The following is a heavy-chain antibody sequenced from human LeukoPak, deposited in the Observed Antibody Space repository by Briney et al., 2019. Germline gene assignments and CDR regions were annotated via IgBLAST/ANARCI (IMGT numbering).Heavy chain of an antibody. CDR1: GGIFSSYA. V-gene: IGHV1-69*04. J-gene: IGHJ4*02. CDR2: IIPIPGIA. CDR3: ARDLPPYYFDY. Sequence: ASVKVSCKASGGIFSSYAISWVRQAPGQGLEWMGRIIPIPGIANYAQKFQGRVTITADKSTSTAYMDLSSLRSEDTAVYYCARDLPPYYFDYWGRGTLVTVSS.